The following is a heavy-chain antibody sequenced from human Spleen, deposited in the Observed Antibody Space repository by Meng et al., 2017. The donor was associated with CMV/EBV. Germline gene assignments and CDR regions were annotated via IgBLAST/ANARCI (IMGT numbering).Heavy chain of an antibody. CDR3: ARERWTKAPIFDY. D-gene: IGHD5-24*01. CDR1: GGSISSYY. J-gene: IGHJ4*02. Sequence: SETLSLTCTVSGGSISSYYWSWIRQPPGKGLEWIGEINHSGSTNYNPSLKSRVTISVDTSKNQFSLKLSSVTAADTAVYYCARERWTKAPIFDYWGQGTLVTVSS. V-gene: IGHV4-34*01. CDR2: INHSGST.